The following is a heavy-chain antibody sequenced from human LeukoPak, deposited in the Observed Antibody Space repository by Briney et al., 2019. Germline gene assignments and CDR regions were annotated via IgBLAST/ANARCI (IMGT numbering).Heavy chain of an antibody. CDR3: ARLGASGSYVDY. V-gene: IGHV4-39*01. Sequence: SETLSLTCTVSGGSISSSSYYWGWIRRPPGKGLEWIGSIYYSGSTYYNPSLKSRVTISVDTSKNQFSLKLSSVTAADTAVYYCARLGASGSYVDYWGQGTLVTVSS. J-gene: IGHJ4*02. CDR2: IYYSGST. D-gene: IGHD1-26*01. CDR1: GGSISSSSYY.